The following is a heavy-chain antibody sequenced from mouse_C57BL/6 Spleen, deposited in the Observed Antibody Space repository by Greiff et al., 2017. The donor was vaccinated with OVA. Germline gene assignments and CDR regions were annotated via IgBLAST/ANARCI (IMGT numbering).Heavy chain of an antibody. Sequence: QVQLQQSGPELVKPGASVKLSCKASGYTFTSYDINWVKQRPGQGLEWIGWIYPRDGSTKYNEKLKGKATLTVEPSSSTAYMELHSLTSEDSSVYFCARWDGSSYFDYWGQGTTLTVSS. CDR2: IYPRDGST. CDR3: ARWDGSSYFDY. V-gene: IGHV1-85*01. J-gene: IGHJ2*01. CDR1: GYTFTSYD. D-gene: IGHD1-1*01.